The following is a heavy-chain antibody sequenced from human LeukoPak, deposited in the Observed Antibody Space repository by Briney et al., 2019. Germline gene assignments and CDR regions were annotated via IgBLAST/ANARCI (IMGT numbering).Heavy chain of an antibody. Sequence: GGSLRLSCAASGFTFSKYAMYWVRQAPGKGLEYVSTVSSDGSSTYYADSVKGRFTISRDNSKNTLYLQMGSLRPEDMAVYYCAAAAAGTQLFDYWGQGTLVTVSS. V-gene: IGHV3-64*02. CDR1: GFTFSKYA. CDR3: AAAAAGTQLFDY. D-gene: IGHD6-13*01. CDR2: VSSDGSST. J-gene: IGHJ4*02.